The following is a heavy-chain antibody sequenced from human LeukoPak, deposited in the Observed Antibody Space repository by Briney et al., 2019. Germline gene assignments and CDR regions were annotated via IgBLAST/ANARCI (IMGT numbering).Heavy chain of an antibody. D-gene: IGHD6-13*01. V-gene: IGHV3-66*01. Sequence: GGSLRLSCAASGFTVSSNYMSWVRQAPGKGLEWVSVIYSGGSTYYADSVKGRFTISRDNSKNTLYLQMNSLRAEDTAVYYCARDSLSSSYDYWGQGTLVTVSS. J-gene: IGHJ4*02. CDR1: GFTVSSNY. CDR2: IYSGGST. CDR3: ARDSLSSSYDY.